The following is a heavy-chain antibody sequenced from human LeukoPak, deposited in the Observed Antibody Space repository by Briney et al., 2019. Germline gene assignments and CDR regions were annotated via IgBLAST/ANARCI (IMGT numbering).Heavy chain of an antibody. J-gene: IGHJ3*02. V-gene: IGHV1-2*02. D-gene: IGHD1-26*01. CDR2: INPNSGGT. CDR3: AFDVGATPFGAFDI. Sequence: ASVKVSCKASGYTFTGYYMHWVRQAPGQGLEWMGWINPNSGGTNYAQKFQGRVTMTRDTSISTAYMELRSLRSDDTAVYYCAFDVGATPFGAFDIWGQGTMVTVSS. CDR1: GYTFTGYY.